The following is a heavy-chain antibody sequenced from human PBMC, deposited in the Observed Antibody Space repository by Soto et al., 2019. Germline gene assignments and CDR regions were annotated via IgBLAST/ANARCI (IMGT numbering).Heavy chain of an antibody. Sequence: QVQLVQSGAEVKKPGSSVKVSCKASGGTFSSYAISWVRQAPGQGLEWMGGIIPIFGTANYAQKFQGRVTITADESTSTAYMELSSLRSEDTAVYYCARDPTYYDSSGYYSVHAFDIWAKGQWSPSLQ. D-gene: IGHD3-22*01. J-gene: IGHJ3*02. CDR2: IIPIFGTA. V-gene: IGHV1-69*01. CDR3: ARDPTYYDSSGYYSVHAFDI. CDR1: GGTFSSYA.